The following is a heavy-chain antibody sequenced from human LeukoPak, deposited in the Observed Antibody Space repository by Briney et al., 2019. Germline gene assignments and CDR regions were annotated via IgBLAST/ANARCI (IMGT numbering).Heavy chain of an antibody. CDR2: IYYSGST. D-gene: IGHD5-18*01. CDR1: GGSISSYY. J-gene: IGHJ4*02. CDR3: AGMRRGYSYGLDY. Sequence: SETLSLTCTVSGGSISSYYWSRIRQPPGKGLEWIGYIYYSGSTNYNPSLKSRVTISVDTSKNQFSLKLSSVTAADTAVYYCAGMRRGYSYGLDYWGQGTLVTVSS. V-gene: IGHV4-59*08.